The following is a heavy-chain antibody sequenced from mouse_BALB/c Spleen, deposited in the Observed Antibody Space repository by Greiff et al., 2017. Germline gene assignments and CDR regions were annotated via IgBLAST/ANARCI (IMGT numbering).Heavy chain of an antibody. CDR1: GYSFTSYW. CDR2: IYPGNSDT. D-gene: IGHD2-10*02. Sequence: VQLQQSGTVLARPGASVKMSCKASGYSFTSYWMHWVKQRPGQGLEWIGAIYPGNSDTSYNQKFKGKAKLTAVTSASTAYMELSSLTNEDSAVYYCTMYGNYDWFAYWGQGTLVTVSA. V-gene: IGHV1-5*01. CDR3: TMYGNYDWFAY. J-gene: IGHJ3*01.